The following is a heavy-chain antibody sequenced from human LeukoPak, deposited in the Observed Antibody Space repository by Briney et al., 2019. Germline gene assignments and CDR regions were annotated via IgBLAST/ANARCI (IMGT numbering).Heavy chain of an antibody. D-gene: IGHD6-13*01. Sequence: SETLSPTCTVSGGSISSYYWSWIRQPAGKGLGWIGRIYTSGSTNYNPSLESRVTMSVDTSKNQLSLKLSSVTAADTAVYYCARDVVAAAGTWDYWGQGTLVTVSS. V-gene: IGHV4-4*07. J-gene: IGHJ4*02. CDR3: ARDVVAAAGTWDY. CDR1: GGSISSYY. CDR2: IYTSGST.